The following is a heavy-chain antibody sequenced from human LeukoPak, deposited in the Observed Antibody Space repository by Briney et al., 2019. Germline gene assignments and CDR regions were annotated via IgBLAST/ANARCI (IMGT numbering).Heavy chain of an antibody. D-gene: IGHD3-10*01. CDR3: AHFPSMIRGVIANIYFDH. Sequence: SGPTLVNPTQTLTLTCAFSGFSLNTVGVGVAWIRQPPGKALEWLALIYWDDDKRYNPSLKSRLTITKDTSGNQVALTLTNVDPVDKATYYCAHFPSMIRGVIANIYFDHWGQGTLVAVSS. J-gene: IGHJ4*02. CDR2: IYWDDDK. V-gene: IGHV2-5*02. CDR1: GFSLNTVGVG.